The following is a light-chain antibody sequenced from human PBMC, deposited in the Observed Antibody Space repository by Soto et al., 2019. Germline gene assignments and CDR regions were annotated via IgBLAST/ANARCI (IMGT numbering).Light chain of an antibody. J-gene: IGKJ1*01. V-gene: IGKV3D-15*01. CDR3: QHYDAWLT. Sequence: EVVMTQSPATLSVSPGETTTLTCRASQSIGRNLAWYQQQPGQAPRLLIYGPSTRASVIAGFCSSRASAAEFTLTSSLLPDEDAVDYCCQHYDAWLTFGQGTKVDNK. CDR2: GPS. CDR1: QSIGRN.